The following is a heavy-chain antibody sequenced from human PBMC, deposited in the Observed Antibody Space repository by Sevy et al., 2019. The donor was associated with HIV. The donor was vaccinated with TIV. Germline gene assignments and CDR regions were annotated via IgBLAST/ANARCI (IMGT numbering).Heavy chain of an antibody. J-gene: IGHJ4*02. V-gene: IGHV1-8*01. CDR1: GYTFTTLD. D-gene: IGHD3-16*02. Sequence: ASVKVSCKASGYTFTTLDINWVRQTTGQVLEWMGWMNPRTGDTGYAQKFQGRVTMTRDTSINTAYMELTGLTSGDTAVYYCARGVIQGTDYWGPGTLVTVSS. CDR3: ARGVIQGTDY. CDR2: MNPRTGDT.